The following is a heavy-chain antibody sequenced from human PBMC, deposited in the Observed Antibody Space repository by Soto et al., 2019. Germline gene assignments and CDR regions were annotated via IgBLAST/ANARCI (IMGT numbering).Heavy chain of an antibody. Sequence: GGFLRLSCAASEVSFVNYAMSWVRQAPGKGLEWVSSITYTGVSTYYADSVKGRFTISRDNSKDTLYLQMNSLRAEDTAVYYCAKASVWYPYFDSWGQGTLVTVSS. J-gene: IGHJ4*02. CDR3: AKASVWYPYFDS. D-gene: IGHD6-13*01. CDR2: ITYTGVST. V-gene: IGHV3-23*01. CDR1: EVSFVNYA.